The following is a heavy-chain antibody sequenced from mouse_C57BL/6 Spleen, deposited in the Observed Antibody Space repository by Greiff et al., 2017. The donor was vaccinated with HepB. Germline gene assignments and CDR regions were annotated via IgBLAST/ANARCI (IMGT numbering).Heavy chain of an antibody. D-gene: IGHD1-1*01. J-gene: IGHJ2*01. CDR1: GYSFTSYY. CDR3: ARSMDYYGSSSYYFDY. CDR2: IYPGSGNT. V-gene: IGHV1-66*01. Sequence: QVQLQQSGPELVKPGASVKISCKASGYSFTSYYIHWVKQRPGQGLEWIGWIYPGSGNTKYNEKFKGKATLTADTSSSTAYVQLSSLTSEDSAVYYCARSMDYYGSSSYYFDYWGQGTTLTVSS.